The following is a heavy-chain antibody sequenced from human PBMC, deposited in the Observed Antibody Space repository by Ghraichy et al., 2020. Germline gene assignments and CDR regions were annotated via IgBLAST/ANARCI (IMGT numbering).Heavy chain of an antibody. CDR1: GFTFSSYA. J-gene: IGHJ4*02. Sequence: GGSLRLSCAASGFTFSSYAISWVRQAPGKGLEWVSAISGSGGSTYYADSVMGRFTISRDNSKNTLYLQMNSLRAEDTAVYYCAKDAAMTTVTTTVHWGQGTLVTVSS. V-gene: IGHV3-23*01. CDR3: AKDAAMTTVTTTVH. D-gene: IGHD4-17*01. CDR2: ISGSGGST.